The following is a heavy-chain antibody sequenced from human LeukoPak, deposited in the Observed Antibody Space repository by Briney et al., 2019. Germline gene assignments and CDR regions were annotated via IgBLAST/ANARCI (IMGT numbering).Heavy chain of an antibody. J-gene: IGHJ6*02. D-gene: IGHD1-26*01. CDR3: ARGRRVGATRYYYYYGMDV. CDR1: GGSISSGSYY. V-gene: IGHV4-39*07. Sequence: SQTLSLTCTVSGGSISSGSYYWSWIRQPPGKGLEWIGEINHSGSTNYNPSLKSRVTISVDTSKNQFSLKLSSVTAADTAVYYCARGRRVGATRYYYYYGMDVWGQGTTVTVSS. CDR2: INHSGST.